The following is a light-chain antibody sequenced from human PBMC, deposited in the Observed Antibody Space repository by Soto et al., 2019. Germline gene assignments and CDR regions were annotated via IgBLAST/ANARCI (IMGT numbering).Light chain of an antibody. V-gene: IGLV2-14*03. CDR3: SSYTSTTTRV. Sequence: QSARTQPAPVSGSPGQSITMSCTGTSSDVGGYNYVSWYQQHPGKGPKLMIYEVSNRPSGVSNRFSGSKSGNTATLTISGLQAEDEADYYCSSYTSTTTRVFGTGTKVTVL. CDR2: EVS. J-gene: IGLJ1*01. CDR1: SSDVGGYNY.